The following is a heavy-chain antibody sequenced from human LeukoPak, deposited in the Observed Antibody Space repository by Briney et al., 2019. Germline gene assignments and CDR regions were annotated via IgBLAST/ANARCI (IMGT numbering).Heavy chain of an antibody. CDR3: ARVPGPRGYYYDSSGYSGIDY. CDR1: GFTVSSNY. D-gene: IGHD3-22*01. CDR2: IYSGGST. J-gene: IGHJ4*02. V-gene: IGHV3-66*01. Sequence: GGSLRLSCAASGFTVSSNYMSWVRQAPGKGLEWVSVIYSGGSTYYADSVKGRFTISRDNSKNTLYLQMNSLRAEDTAVYYCARVPGPRGYYYDSSGYSGIDYWGQGTLVTVSS.